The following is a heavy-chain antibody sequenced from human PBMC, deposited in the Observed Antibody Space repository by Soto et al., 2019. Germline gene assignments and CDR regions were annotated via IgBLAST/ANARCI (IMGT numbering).Heavy chain of an antibody. CDR2: ISYDGSNK. CDR3: ARVGYSSGWHWDY. Sequence: XGSLRLSCAAAGVTFSSYAMHWVRQAPGKGLEWVAVISYDGSNKYYADSVKGRFTISRDNSKNTLYLQMNSLRAEDTAVYYCARVGYSSGWHWDYWGQGTLVTVSS. CDR1: GVTFSSYA. D-gene: IGHD6-19*01. J-gene: IGHJ4*02. V-gene: IGHV3-30-3*01.